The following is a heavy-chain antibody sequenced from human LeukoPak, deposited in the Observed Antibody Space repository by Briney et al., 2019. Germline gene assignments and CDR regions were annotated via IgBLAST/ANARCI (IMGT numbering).Heavy chain of an antibody. V-gene: IGHV3-23*01. D-gene: IGHD3-3*01. CDR2: ISGSGGST. CDR3: AKDSTIFGVVIISGDAFDI. CDR1: GFTFSSYW. Sequence: GGSLRLSCAASGFTFSSYWMSWVRQAPGKGLEWVSAISGSGGSTYYADSVKGRFTISRDNSKNTLYLQMNSLRAEDTAVYYCAKDSTIFGVVIISGDAFDIWGQGTMVTVSS. J-gene: IGHJ3*02.